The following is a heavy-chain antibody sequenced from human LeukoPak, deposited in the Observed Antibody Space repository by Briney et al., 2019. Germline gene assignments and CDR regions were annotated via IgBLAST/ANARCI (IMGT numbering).Heavy chain of an antibody. J-gene: IGHJ5*02. V-gene: IGHV4-61*02. D-gene: IGHD7-27*01. CDR1: GGGSISSSSYY. Sequence: SETLSLTCGISGGGSISSSSYYWSWIRQPAGKGLEWVGRIYNSGSTHYNPSLQSRVTMSVDMSKNQFSLKLSSVTAADTAIYYCASGDSDLWGQGTLVTVSS. CDR3: ASGDSDL. CDR2: IYNSGST.